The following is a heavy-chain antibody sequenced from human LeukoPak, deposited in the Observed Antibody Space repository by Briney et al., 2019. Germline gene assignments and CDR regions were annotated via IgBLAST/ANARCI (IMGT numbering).Heavy chain of an antibody. V-gene: IGHV4-34*01. Sequence: SETLSLTCAVYGGSFSGYYWSWIRQPPGKGLEWIGEINHSGSTNYNPSLKSRVTISVDTSKNQFSLKLSSVTAADTAVYYCARGLRYYYGSGGAFNWFDPWGQGTPVTVSS. J-gene: IGHJ5*02. CDR3: ARGLRYYYGSGGAFNWFDP. CDR2: INHSGST. CDR1: GGSFSGYY. D-gene: IGHD3-10*01.